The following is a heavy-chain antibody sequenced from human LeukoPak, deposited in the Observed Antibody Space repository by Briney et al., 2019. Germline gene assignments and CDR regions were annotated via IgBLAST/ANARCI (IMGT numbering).Heavy chain of an antibody. V-gene: IGHV3-33*01. J-gene: IGHJ4*02. Sequence: GGSLRLSCAASGFTFSSYGMHWVRQAPGKGLEWVAVIWYDGSNKYYADSVKGRFTISRDNSKNTLYLQMNSLRAEDTAVYYCARDPAHYYGSSGYFDYWGQGTLVTVSS. D-gene: IGHD3-22*01. CDR2: IWYDGSNK. CDR3: ARDPAHYYGSSGYFDY. CDR1: GFTFSSYG.